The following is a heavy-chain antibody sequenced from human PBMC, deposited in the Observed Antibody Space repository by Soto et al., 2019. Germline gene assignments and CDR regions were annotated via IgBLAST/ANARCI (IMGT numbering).Heavy chain of an antibody. CDR3: ARDSARGSSSDY. CDR1: GYTFTDYY. J-gene: IGHJ4*02. D-gene: IGHD6-6*01. V-gene: IGHV1-2*02. CDR2: INPNTGAT. Sequence: QVQLVQSGAEVQKPGASVKVSCKASGYTFTDYYIHWVRQAPGQGLAWMGWINPNTGATNYAQNFQVRVTMPRDRSITTAYMEMTRLRSDDTAMYYCARDSARGSSSDYWCQGTLVTVSS.